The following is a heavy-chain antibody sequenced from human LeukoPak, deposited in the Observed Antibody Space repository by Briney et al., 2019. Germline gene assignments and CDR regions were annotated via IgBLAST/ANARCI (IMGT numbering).Heavy chain of an antibody. V-gene: IGHV3-49*04. CDR1: GFTFGDYA. D-gene: IGHD3-22*01. CDR2: IRSKASGGTT. Sequence: GGSLRLSCTASGFTFGDYAMSWVRQAPGKGLEWVGFIRSKASGGTTEYAASVKGRFTISRDDSKSIAYLQMNSLKTEDTAVYYCTRVRYDSSGPYYYYGMDVWGQGTTVTVSS. CDR3: TRVRYDSSGPYYYYGMDV. J-gene: IGHJ6*02.